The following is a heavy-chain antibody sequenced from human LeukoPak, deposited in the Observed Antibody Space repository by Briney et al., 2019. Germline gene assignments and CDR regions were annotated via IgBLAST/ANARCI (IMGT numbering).Heavy chain of an antibody. D-gene: IGHD6-13*01. Sequence: SGPTLVNPTQTLTLTCTFSGFSLSTDGLAVGWIRQPPGKALEWLAIIYWDDDKRYSPSLKSRLTITKDTSKNQVVLTMTNMDPVDTATYYCAHSVLEQQLVLGFFDYWGQGTLVTVSS. V-gene: IGHV2-5*02. CDR3: AHSVLEQQLVLGFFDY. CDR1: GFSLSTDGLA. J-gene: IGHJ4*02. CDR2: IYWDDDK.